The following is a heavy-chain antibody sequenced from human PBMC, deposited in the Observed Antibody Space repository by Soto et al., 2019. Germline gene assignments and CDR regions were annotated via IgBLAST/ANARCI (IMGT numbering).Heavy chain of an antibody. CDR2: INPNSGGT. D-gene: IGHD2-2*01. V-gene: IGHV1-2*04. Sequence: QVQLVQSGAEVKKPGASVKASCKASGYTFTGYYMHWVRQAPGQGLEWMGWINPNSGGTNYVQKFQGWVTMTRDTSISTAYMELSRLRSDDTAVYYCAREDCSSTSCRNWFDPWGQGTLVTVSS. CDR1: GYTFTGYY. CDR3: AREDCSSTSCRNWFDP. J-gene: IGHJ5*02.